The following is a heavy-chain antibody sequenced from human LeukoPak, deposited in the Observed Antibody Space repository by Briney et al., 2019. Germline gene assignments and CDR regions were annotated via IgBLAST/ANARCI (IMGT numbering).Heavy chain of an antibody. D-gene: IGHD4-17*01. Sequence: PGGSLRLSCAASGFTFDDYAVHWVRQAPGKGLEWVSGISWSSGSIGYADSVKGRFTISRDNAKNSLYLQMNSLRAEDTALYYCATLSFYGDYVGYWGQGTLVTVSS. CDR2: ISWSSGSI. CDR1: GFTFDDYA. V-gene: IGHV3-9*01. J-gene: IGHJ4*02. CDR3: ATLSFYGDYVGY.